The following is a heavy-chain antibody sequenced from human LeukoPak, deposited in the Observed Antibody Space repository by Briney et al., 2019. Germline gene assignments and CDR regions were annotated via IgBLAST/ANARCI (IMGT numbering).Heavy chain of an antibody. J-gene: IGHJ3*02. CDR1: GGSIRSYY. CDR2: IYYSGNT. CDR3: ARRSAFLNAFDI. V-gene: IGHV4-59*01. Sequence: PSETLSLTCTVSGGSIRSYYWNWIRQPPGKGLEWIGYIYYSGNTNYNPSLKRPVTISVDTSKNQFSLKLSSVTAADTAVYYCARRSAFLNAFDIWGQGTLVTVSS.